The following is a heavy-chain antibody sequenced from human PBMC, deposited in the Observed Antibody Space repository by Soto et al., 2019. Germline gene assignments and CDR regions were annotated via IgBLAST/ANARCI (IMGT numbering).Heavy chain of an antibody. CDR2: IWYDGSTK. D-gene: IGHD3-9*01. CDR3: ARDHHATGGYFTVSY. J-gene: IGHJ4*02. V-gene: IGHV3-33*01. Sequence: QVHLVESGGGVVLPGRSLRLSCAVSGFTFNSYGMHWVRQAPGKGLEWVAVIWYDGSTKYYAQSVKGRFTISRDNSRRTLYLQMNSLTAEDTAVYYCARDHHATGGYFTVSYWGQGTLVTVSS. CDR1: GFTFNSYG.